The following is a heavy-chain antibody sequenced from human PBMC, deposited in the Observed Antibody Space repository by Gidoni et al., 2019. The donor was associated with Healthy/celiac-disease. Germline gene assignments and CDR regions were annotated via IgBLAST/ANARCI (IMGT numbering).Heavy chain of an antibody. Sequence: EVQLVESGGGLVQPGGSLRLSGAASGFTCSSYWMHWVRQAPGKGLVWVSRINSDGSSTSYADSVKGRFTISRDNAKNTLYLQMNSLRAEDTAVYYCARDIVGDYYYYGMDVWGQGTTVTVSS. CDR2: INSDGSST. V-gene: IGHV3-74*01. J-gene: IGHJ6*02. D-gene: IGHD3-16*02. CDR1: GFTCSSYW. CDR3: ARDIVGDYYYYGMDV.